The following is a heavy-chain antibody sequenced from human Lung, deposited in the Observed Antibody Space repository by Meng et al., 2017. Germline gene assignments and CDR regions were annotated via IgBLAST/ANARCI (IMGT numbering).Heavy chain of an antibody. V-gene: IGHV1-18*01. CDR1: DYTFTGYG. J-gene: IGHJ4*02. Sequence: QVPPVQSGPEVKKPGALGKVSCKASDYTFTGYGVSWVRQAPGQGLEWMAWLGAHDGDTSHAPKFQGRVTVSADRPTATAYMELRSLRSDDTAVYYCARGTPGRSYSDYWGQGTLVTVSS. CDR2: LGAHDGDT. CDR3: ARGTPGRSYSDY. D-gene: IGHD3-10*01.